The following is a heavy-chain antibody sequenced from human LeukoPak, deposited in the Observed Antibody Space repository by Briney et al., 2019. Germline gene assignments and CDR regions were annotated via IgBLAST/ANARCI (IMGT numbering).Heavy chain of an antibody. CDR2: ISGSGGTT. Sequence: GGSLRLSCAASRFTFSSYAMSWVRQAPGKGLEWVSAISGSGGTTYYADSVKGRFTISRDNAKNSLYLQMNSLRAEDTAVYYCARGYSSSWYVVYFDYWGQGTLVTVSS. CDR3: ARGYSSSWYVVYFDY. J-gene: IGHJ4*02. D-gene: IGHD6-13*01. V-gene: IGHV3-23*01. CDR1: RFTFSSYA.